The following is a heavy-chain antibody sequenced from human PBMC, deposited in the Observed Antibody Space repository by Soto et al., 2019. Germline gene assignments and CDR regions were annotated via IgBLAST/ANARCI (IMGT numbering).Heavy chain of an antibody. CDR1: GFTFSSYA. CDR2: ISYDRSNK. D-gene: IGHD2-15*01. V-gene: IGHV3-30-3*01. J-gene: IGHJ6*02. CDR3: ARDFAPGYCSSGSCYPYGMDV. Sequence: QVQLVESGGGVVQSGRSLRLSCAASGFTFSSYAMHWVRQAPGKGLEWVAVISYDRSNKYYADSVKGRFTISRDNSENTLYLQMNSLRAEDTAVYYCARDFAPGYCSSGSCYPYGMDVWGQGTTVTVPS.